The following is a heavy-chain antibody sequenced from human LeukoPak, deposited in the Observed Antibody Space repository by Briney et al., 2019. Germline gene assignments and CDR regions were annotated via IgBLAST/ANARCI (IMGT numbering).Heavy chain of an antibody. CDR2: IYYSGST. J-gene: IGHJ5*02. CDR3: ARGLRSGYRSSWYPNWFDP. D-gene: IGHD6-13*01. V-gene: IGHV4-39*07. CDR1: GGSISSSYY. Sequence: PSETLSLTCTVSGGSISSSYYWGWIRQPPGKGLEWIGSIYYSGSTYYNPSLKSRVTISVDTSKNQFSLKLSSVTAADTAVYYCARGLRSGYRSSWYPNWFDPWGQGTLVTVSS.